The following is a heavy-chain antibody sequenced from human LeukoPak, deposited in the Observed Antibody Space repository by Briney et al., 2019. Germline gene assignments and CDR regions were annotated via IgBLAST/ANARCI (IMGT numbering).Heavy chain of an antibody. CDR2: INPNSGGT. V-gene: IGHV1-2*02. J-gene: IGHJ4*02. D-gene: IGHD2-2*01. Sequence: ASVKVSCKASGYTFTGYHMHWVRQAPGQGLEWMGWINPNSGGTNYAQKFQGRVTMTRDTSISTAYMELSRLRSDDTAVYYCARDGPAGSSHEVWGQGTLVTVSS. CDR3: ARDGPAGSSHEV. CDR1: GYTFTGYH.